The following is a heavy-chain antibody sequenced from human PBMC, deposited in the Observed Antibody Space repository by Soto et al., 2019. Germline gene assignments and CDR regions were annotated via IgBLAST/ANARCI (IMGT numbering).Heavy chain of an antibody. CDR1: GFMFSSYA. Sequence: EVQLLGSGGGLVRPGGSLRLSCAVSGFMFSSYAMTWVRQAPGKGLEWVSSISGSGGSTYYSDSVRGRFTISRDNSKKMLYLEMNSLKGDDTAVYYCAKDGSWGDHYYFDNWGQGTLVTVSS. CDR3: AKDGSWGDHYYFDN. D-gene: IGHD2-21*02. V-gene: IGHV3-23*01. J-gene: IGHJ4*02. CDR2: ISGSGGST.